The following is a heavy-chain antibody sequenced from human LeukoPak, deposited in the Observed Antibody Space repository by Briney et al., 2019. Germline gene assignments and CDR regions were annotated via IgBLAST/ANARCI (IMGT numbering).Heavy chain of an antibody. D-gene: IGHD1-26*01. V-gene: IGHV3-7*01. CDR3: AIAAGWEQAY. CDR1: GFTFSTYW. J-gene: IGHJ4*02. Sequence: GGSLRLSCAASGFTFSTYWMSWVRQAPGKGLECVANINQDGSSTNYVDSAKGRFIFSRANAKNSVFLQMSSLRAEDTAVYYCAIAAGWEQAYWGQGTLVTVSS. CDR2: INQDGSST.